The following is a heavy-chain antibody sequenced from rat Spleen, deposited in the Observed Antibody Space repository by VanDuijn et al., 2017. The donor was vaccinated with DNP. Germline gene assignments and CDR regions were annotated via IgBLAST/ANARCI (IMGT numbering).Heavy chain of an antibody. Sequence: EVQLVESGGGLVQPGRSLKLSCVASGFIFNNYWMTWIRQAPGKGLDWIASISNTGGSTYYPESVKGRFTISRDNAKSTLYLQMDSLRSEDTATYYCARSWGDDGYPPFAYWGQGTLVTVSS. CDR3: ARSWGDDGYPPFAY. CDR2: ISNTGGST. CDR1: GFIFNNYW. V-gene: IGHV5-31*01. J-gene: IGHJ3*01. D-gene: IGHD1-12*03.